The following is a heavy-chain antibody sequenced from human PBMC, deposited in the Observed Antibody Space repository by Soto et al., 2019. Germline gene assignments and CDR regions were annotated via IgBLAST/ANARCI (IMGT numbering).Heavy chain of an antibody. J-gene: IGHJ4*02. V-gene: IGHV1-69*01. CDR1: VGTGSSYA. CDR3: AEHSSGCFD. Sequence: VMVCCKTSVGTGSSYAISWVRQAPGQGLEWMGGIIPIFGTANYAQKFQGRVTITADESTSTAYMELSSLRSEDTAVYYCAEHSSGCFDWGQGTQVTGSS. D-gene: IGHD6-25*01. CDR2: IIPIFGTA.